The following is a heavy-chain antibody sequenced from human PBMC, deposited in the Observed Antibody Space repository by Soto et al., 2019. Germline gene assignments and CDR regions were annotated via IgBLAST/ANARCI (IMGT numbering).Heavy chain of an antibody. CDR3: ASCISGYELTDNWFDP. J-gene: IGHJ5*02. D-gene: IGHD5-12*01. CDR2: IYYSGST. V-gene: IGHV4-31*03. CDR1: GGSISSGGYY. Sequence: SETLSLTCTVSGGSISSGGYYWSWIRQHPGKGLEWIGYIYYSGSTYYNPSLKSRVTKSVDTSKNQFSLKLSSVTAADTAVYYCASCISGYELTDNWFDPWGQGTLVTVSS.